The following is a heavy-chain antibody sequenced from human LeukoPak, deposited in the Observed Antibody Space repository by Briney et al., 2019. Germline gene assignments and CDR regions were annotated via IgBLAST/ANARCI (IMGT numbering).Heavy chain of an antibody. Sequence: ASVKVSCKASGYTFTSYYMHWVRQAPGQGLEWMGIINPSGGSTSYAQKFQGRVTMTRDTSTSTVYMELSSLRSEDTAVYYCARGPPVLRFLVDQIDYWGQGTLVTVSS. CDR3: ARGPPVLRFLVDQIDY. CDR1: GYTFTSYY. V-gene: IGHV1-46*01. CDR2: INPSGGST. D-gene: IGHD3-3*01. J-gene: IGHJ4*02.